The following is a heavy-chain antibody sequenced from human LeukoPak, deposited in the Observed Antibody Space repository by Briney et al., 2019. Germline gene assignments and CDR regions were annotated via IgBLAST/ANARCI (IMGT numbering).Heavy chain of an antibody. Sequence: GGSLRLSCAASGFTFSSYSMNWVRQAPGKGLEWVSSSSSSSSYIYYADSVKGRFTISRDNAKNSLYLQMNSLRAEDTAVYYCARASDLSIAARGYYFDYWGQGTLVTVSS. CDR1: GFTFSSYS. CDR2: SSSSSSYI. V-gene: IGHV3-21*01. CDR3: ARASDLSIAARGYYFDY. D-gene: IGHD6-6*01. J-gene: IGHJ4*02.